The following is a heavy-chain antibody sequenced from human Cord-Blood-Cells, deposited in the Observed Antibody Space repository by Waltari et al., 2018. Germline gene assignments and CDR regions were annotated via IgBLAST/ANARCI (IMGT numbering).Heavy chain of an antibody. CDR3: ARGGINCSGGSCYSWFDP. CDR2: IYYSGST. J-gene: IGHJ5*02. CDR1: GGPISSSY. D-gene: IGHD2-15*01. Sequence: QVQLQESGPGLVQPSETLSLTCTVSGGPISSSYWSWIRQPPGKGLEWIGYIYYSGSTNYNPSLKSRDTISVDTSKYQFSLKLSSVTAADTAVYYCARGGINCSGGSCYSWFDPWGQGTLVTVSS. V-gene: IGHV4-59*01.